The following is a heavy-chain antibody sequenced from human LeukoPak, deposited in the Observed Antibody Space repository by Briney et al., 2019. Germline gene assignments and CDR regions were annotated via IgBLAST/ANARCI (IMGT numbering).Heavy chain of an antibody. CDR1: GFTFSAYA. CDR3: ARALNYGSGSQTGY. CDR2: IGSDNKP. D-gene: IGHD3-10*01. J-gene: IGHJ4*02. V-gene: IGHV3-69-1*01. Sequence: GGSLRLSCEASGFTFSAYAMTWVRQAPGKGLEWVSSIGSDNKPHYSDSVKGRFTISRDNPKNTLYLQMNSLRAEDTAVYYCARALNYGSGSQTGYWGQGTLVTVSS.